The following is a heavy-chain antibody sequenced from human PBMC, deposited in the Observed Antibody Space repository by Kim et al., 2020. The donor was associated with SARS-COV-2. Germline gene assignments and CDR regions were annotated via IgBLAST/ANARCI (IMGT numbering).Heavy chain of an antibody. CDR2: ISGSGGST. CDR3: AKDLGLQQLTQFDY. D-gene: IGHD6-13*01. V-gene: IGHV3-23*01. J-gene: IGHJ4*02. Sequence: GGSLRLSCAASGFTFSSYAMSWVRQAPGKGLEWVSAISGSGGSTYYADSVKGRFTISRDNFKNTLYLQMNSLRAEDTAVYYCAKDLGLQQLTQFDYWGQGTLVTVSS. CDR1: GFTFSSYA.